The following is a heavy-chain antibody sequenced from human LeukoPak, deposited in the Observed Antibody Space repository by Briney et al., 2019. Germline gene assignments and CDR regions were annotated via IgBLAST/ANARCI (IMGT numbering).Heavy chain of an antibody. Sequence: PGGSLRLSCAASGFTFSNYGTHWVRQAPGKGLEWVAVISYDGSNKYYADSVKGRFTISRDNSKNTLYLQMSSLRAEDTAVYYCAKEGSSSSWDYWGQGTLVTVSS. CDR1: GFTFSNYG. CDR3: AKEGSSSSWDY. CDR2: ISYDGSNK. J-gene: IGHJ4*02. D-gene: IGHD6-6*01. V-gene: IGHV3-30*18.